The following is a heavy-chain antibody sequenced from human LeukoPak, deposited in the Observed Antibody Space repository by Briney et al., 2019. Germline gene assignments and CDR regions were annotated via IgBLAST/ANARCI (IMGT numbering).Heavy chain of an antibody. D-gene: IGHD3-22*01. J-gene: IGHJ6*03. V-gene: IGHV4-38-2*02. CDR1: GYSISSGYY. CDR3: ASEKYYYDSSGYRDYMDV. CDR2: IYQSGST. Sequence: SETLSLTCTVSGYSISSGYYWGWIRQPPGKGLEWIGSIYQSGSTYYNPSLKSRVTISVDTSKNQFSLKLSSVTAADTAVYYCASEKYYYDSSGYRDYMDVWGKGTTVTVSS.